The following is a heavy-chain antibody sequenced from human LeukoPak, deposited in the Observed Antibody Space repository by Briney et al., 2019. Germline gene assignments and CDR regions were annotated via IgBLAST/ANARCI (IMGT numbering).Heavy chain of an antibody. V-gene: IGHV2-5*08. D-gene: IGHD3-10*01. CDR1: GGSISSYYW. CDR3: AHKFGFGESIGAFDY. Sequence: TLSLTCTVSGGSISSYYWSWIRQPPGKALEWLALIYWDDDKRYSPSLKSRLTITKDTSKNQVVLTMTNMDPVDTATYYCAHKFGFGESIGAFDYWGQGTLVTVSS. J-gene: IGHJ4*02. CDR2: IYWDDDK.